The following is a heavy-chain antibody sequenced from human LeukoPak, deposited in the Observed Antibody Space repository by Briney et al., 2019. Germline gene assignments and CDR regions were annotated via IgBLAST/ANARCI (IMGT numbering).Heavy chain of an antibody. V-gene: IGHV3-30*02. CDR2: TRPNGSNK. CDR3: AKEALRITMVRGVNLFDY. Sequence: GGSLRLSCAASGFTFSNYGMHWVRQAPGKGLEWVAFTRPNGSNKYYADSVKGRFTISRDNSKNTLYLQMNSLRAEDTAVYYCAKEALRITMVRGVNLFDYWGQGTLVTVSS. CDR1: GFTFSNYG. J-gene: IGHJ4*02. D-gene: IGHD3-10*01.